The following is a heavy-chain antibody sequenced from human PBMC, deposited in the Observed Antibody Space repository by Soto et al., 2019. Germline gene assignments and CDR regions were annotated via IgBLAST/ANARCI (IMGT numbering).Heavy chain of an antibody. CDR3: ARGGYDFWSGYYSGLYYYYGMDV. J-gene: IGHJ6*02. V-gene: IGHV4-34*01. D-gene: IGHD3-3*01. CDR2: INHSGST. CDR1: GGSFSGYY. Sequence: PLETLSLTCAVYGGSFSGYYWSWIRQPPGKGLEWIGEINHSGSTNYNPSLKSRVTISVDTSKNQFSLKLSSVTAADTAVYYCARGGYDFWSGYYSGLYYYYGMDVWGQGTTVTVSS.